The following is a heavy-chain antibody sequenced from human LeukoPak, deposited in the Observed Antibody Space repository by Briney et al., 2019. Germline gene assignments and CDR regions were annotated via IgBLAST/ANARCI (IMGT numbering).Heavy chain of an antibody. V-gene: IGHV4-59*01. CDR3: ASEVADGY. CDR1: SVPTTSYY. CDR2: IYHSGNT. Sequence: ASETLSLTCSVSSVPTTSYYWTWIRQPPGKGLEWIGYIYHSGNTKYNPSLKGRVTMSIDTSKNQFFLNATSVTAADTAVYYCASEVADGYWGQGTLVIVS. D-gene: IGHD2-21*01. J-gene: IGHJ4*02.